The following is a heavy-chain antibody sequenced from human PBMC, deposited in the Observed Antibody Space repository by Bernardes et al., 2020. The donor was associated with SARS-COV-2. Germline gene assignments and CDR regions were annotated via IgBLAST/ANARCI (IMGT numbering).Heavy chain of an antibody. CDR2: IYYSGST. J-gene: IGHJ4*02. D-gene: IGHD3-22*01. V-gene: IGHV4-30-4*01. CDR3: ARVIVGRVYYYDSSGYYYFDY. CDR1: GGSISSGDYY. Sequence: VFLTYTLSGGSISSGDYYVSWIRPPPGKGLEWIGYIYYSGSTYYNPSLKSRVTISVDTSKNQFSLKLSSVTAADTAVYYCARVIVGRVYYYDSSGYYYFDYWGQGTLVTVSS.